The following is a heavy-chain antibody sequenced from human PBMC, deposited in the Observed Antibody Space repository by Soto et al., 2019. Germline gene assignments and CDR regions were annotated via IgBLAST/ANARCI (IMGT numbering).Heavy chain of an antibody. D-gene: IGHD1-7*01. CDR3: ARVVTGTFNY. V-gene: IGHV4-34*01. CDR1: GGSFSGYY. Sequence: PSETLSLTCAVYGGSFSGYYWSWIRQPPGKGLEWIGEINHSGSTNYNPSLKSRVTISVDTSKTQFSLKLSSVTAADTAVYYCARVVTGTFNYWGQGTLVTVSS. J-gene: IGHJ4*02. CDR2: INHSGST.